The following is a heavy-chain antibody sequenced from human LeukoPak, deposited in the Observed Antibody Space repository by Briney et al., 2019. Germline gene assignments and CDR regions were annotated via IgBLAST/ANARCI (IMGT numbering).Heavy chain of an antibody. V-gene: IGHV3-49*04. Sequence: PGGSLRLSCTASGFTFGDYAMSWVRQAPGKGLEGVGFIRSKAYGGKTEYAASVKGRFTISRDDSKSIAYLQMNSLKTEDTAVYYCTSGVRGVSWYFDYWGQGTLVTVSS. J-gene: IGHJ4*02. CDR1: GFTFGDYA. CDR3: TSGVRGVSWYFDY. D-gene: IGHD3-10*01. CDR2: IRSKAYGGKT.